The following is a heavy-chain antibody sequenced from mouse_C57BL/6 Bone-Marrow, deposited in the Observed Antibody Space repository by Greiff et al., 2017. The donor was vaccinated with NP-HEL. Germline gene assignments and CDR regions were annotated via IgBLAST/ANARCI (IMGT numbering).Heavy chain of an antibody. Sequence: QVQLQQPGAELVKPGASVKLSCKASGYTFTSYWMQWVKQRPGQGLEWIGEIDPSDSYTNYNQKFKGKATLTVDTSSSTAYMQRSSLTSEDSAVYYCARCDYGSSYWFAYWGQGTLVTVSA. CDR3: ARCDYGSSYWFAY. CDR2: IDPSDSYT. J-gene: IGHJ3*01. V-gene: IGHV1-50*01. CDR1: GYTFTSYW. D-gene: IGHD1-1*01.